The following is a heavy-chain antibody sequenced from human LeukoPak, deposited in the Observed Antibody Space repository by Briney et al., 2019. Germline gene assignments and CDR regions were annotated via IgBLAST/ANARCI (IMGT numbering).Heavy chain of an antibody. J-gene: IGHJ4*02. CDR3: AKGSSPFDY. Sequence: GGSLRLSCAASGFTFSNYWMHWVRQAPGKGLEWVSAISANGGGTYYADSVKGRFTISRDNSKNTLYLQMNSLRAEDTAVYYCAKGSSPFDYWGQGTLVTVSS. CDR1: GFTFSNYW. CDR2: ISANGGGT. V-gene: IGHV3-23*01. D-gene: IGHD6-13*01.